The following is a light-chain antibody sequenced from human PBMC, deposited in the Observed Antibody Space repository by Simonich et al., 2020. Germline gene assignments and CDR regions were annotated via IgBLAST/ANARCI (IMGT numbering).Light chain of an antibody. J-gene: IGKJ1*01. CDR1: QSVLYSSNNKNY. Sequence: DIVMTQSPDSLAVSLGERATINCKSSQSVLYSSNNKNYLAWYPQKPGQPPKLLIYWVSTRESGVPDRFSGSGSGTDFTLTISSLQAEDVAVYYCQQYYSTPWTFGQGTKVEIK. CDR2: WVS. CDR3: QQYYSTPWT. V-gene: IGKV4-1*01.